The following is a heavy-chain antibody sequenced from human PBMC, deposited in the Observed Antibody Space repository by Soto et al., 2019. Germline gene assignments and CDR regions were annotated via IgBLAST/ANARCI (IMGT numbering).Heavy chain of an antibody. J-gene: IGHJ4*02. V-gene: IGHV3-23*01. D-gene: IGHD6-13*01. CDR1: GFTFSRHA. Sequence: EVQLLESGGGLVQPGGSLRLSCTASGFTFSRHAMTWVRQAPGKGLEWVSGLSDSGGSIYYADSVKGRFTISRDNSMNTLYMRRNALRAEDTAIYYCAKVSSSWYAGFFDLWAQGTLVTVSS. CDR2: LSDSGGSI. CDR3: AKVSSSWYAGFFDL.